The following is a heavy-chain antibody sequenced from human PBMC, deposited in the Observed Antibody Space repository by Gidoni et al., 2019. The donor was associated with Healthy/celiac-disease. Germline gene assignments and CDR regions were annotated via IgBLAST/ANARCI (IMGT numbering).Heavy chain of an antibody. CDR3: ARDRGLRYDSTHDAFDI. CDR2: IYYSGST. D-gene: IGHD3-22*01. J-gene: IGHJ3*02. Sequence: QVQLQESGPGLVQPSETLSLTCTVSGGSISSYYWSWIRQPPGKGLEWIGYIYYSGSTTYTPALKSRVTISVDTSKNQFSLKLSSVTAADTAVYYCARDRGLRYDSTHDAFDIWGQGTMVTVSS. V-gene: IGHV4-59*01. CDR1: GGSISSYY.